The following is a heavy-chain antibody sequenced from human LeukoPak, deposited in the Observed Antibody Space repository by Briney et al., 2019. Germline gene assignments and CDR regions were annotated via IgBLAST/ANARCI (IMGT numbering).Heavy chain of an antibody. V-gene: IGHV3-7*04. CDR2: IKQDGSEK. J-gene: IGHJ4*02. CDR3: ARGYNYGTF. D-gene: IGHD5-18*01. Sequence: EWVANIKQDGSEKYYVDSVKGRFTISRDNAKNSLYLQMNSLRAEDTAVYYCARGYNYGTFWGRGTLVTVSS.